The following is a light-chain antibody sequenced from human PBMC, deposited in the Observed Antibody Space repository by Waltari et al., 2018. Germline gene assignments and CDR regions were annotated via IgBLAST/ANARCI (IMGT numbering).Light chain of an antibody. V-gene: IGLV2-11*01. CDR3: CSYVGSNIYWV. CDR2: NIN. J-gene: IGLJ3*02. CDR1: SSDIGAYNY. Sequence: QSALTQPRSVSGSPGQSVTISCTGTSSDIGAYNYVSGYQHYPDKAPKLVIYNINKRPSGVPDRFSGSKSGNTASLTISGLQAEDEADYYCCSYVGSNIYWVFGGGTKLTVL.